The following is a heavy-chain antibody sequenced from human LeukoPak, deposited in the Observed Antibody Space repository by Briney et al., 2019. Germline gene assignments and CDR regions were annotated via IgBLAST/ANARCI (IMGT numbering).Heavy chain of an antibody. D-gene: IGHD4-17*01. J-gene: IGHJ6*02. CDR1: GYTFTSYG. Sequence: GASVKVSCKASGYTFTSYGISWVRQAPGQGLEWMGWISAYNGNTNYAQKLQGRVTMTTDTSTSTAYMELRSLRSDDTAVYYCARGPSTVTSWKTPNYYYYGMDVWGQGTTVTVSS. CDR3: ARGPSTVTSWKTPNYYYYGMDV. V-gene: IGHV1-18*01. CDR2: ISAYNGNT.